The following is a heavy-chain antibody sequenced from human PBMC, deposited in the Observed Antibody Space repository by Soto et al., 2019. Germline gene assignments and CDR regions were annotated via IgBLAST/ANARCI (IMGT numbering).Heavy chain of an antibody. J-gene: IGHJ6*03. D-gene: IGHD6-6*01. CDR3: ARCGYSSSSFIFPADYYYMDV. CDR1: GYTFTGYY. CDR2: INPNSGGT. V-gene: IGHV1-2*04. Sequence: ASVKVSCKASGYTFTGYYMHWVRQAPGQGLEWMGWINPNSGGTNYAQKFQGWVTMTRDTSISTAYMELSRLRSDDTAVYYCARCGYSSSSFIFPADYYYMDVWGKGTTVTVSS.